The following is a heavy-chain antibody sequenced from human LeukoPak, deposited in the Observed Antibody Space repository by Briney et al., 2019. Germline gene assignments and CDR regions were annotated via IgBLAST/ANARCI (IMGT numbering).Heavy chain of an antibody. J-gene: IGHJ4*02. Sequence: PGESLKISCKGYGYSFTNYWIGWVRQMPGKGLEWMGIIHPGHSDTRYSPSFQGQVTVSADTSLNTAYLQWGSLKASDTAIYFCARRKISTELDYWGQGTLVTVSS. D-gene: IGHD2-2*01. CDR2: IHPGHSDT. CDR1: GYSFTNYW. CDR3: ARRKISTELDY. V-gene: IGHV5-51*01.